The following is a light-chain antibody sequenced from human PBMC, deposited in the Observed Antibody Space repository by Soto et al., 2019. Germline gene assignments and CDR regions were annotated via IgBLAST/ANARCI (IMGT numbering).Light chain of an antibody. V-gene: IGKV3-20*01. Sequence: EIVLTQSPGTLSLSPGERATLSCRASQSVSSSYLAWYQQKPGQAPRLLIYGASSWDTGIPDRFSGSGSGTDFTLTISRLEPEDFAVYYCQQHGSSSLTFGGGTKVEIK. J-gene: IGKJ4*01. CDR3: QQHGSSSLT. CDR1: QSVSSSY. CDR2: GAS.